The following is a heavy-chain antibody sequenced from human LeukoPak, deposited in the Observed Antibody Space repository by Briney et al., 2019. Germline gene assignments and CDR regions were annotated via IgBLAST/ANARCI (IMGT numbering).Heavy chain of an antibody. D-gene: IGHD6-13*01. CDR3: AKSVTAAGTYAFDI. CDR2: LRGNGGST. Sequence: GGSLRLSCAASGFTFSSYAMSWVRQAPGKGLEWVSSLRGNGGSTEYVDAVRGRFVISRDNSRNTLYLQMNSLRAEDTAVYYCAKSVTAAGTYAFDIWGQGTVVTVSS. V-gene: IGHV3-23*01. J-gene: IGHJ3*02. CDR1: GFTFSSYA.